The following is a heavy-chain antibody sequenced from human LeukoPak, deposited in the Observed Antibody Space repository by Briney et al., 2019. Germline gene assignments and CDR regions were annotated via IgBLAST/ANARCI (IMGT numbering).Heavy chain of an antibody. CDR2: INPSGGST. V-gene: IGHV1-46*01. D-gene: IGHD3-22*01. CDR1: GYTFTSYY. Sequence: ASVKVSCKASGYTFTSYYMHWVRQAPGQGLEWMGIINPSGGSTSYAQKFQGRVTMTRDTSTSTVYMELSSLRSEDTAVYYCAKVYYYDSSGYYYFDYWGQGTLVTVSS. CDR3: AKVYYYDSSGYYYFDY. J-gene: IGHJ4*02.